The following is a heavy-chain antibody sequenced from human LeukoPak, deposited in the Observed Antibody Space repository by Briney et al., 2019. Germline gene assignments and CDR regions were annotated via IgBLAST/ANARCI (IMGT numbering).Heavy chain of an antibody. CDR2: INHSGST. D-gene: IGHD5-18*01. CDR1: GGSISSYY. V-gene: IGHV4-34*01. CDR3: ARRRGYSYAKNFDY. Sequence: PSETLSLTCTVSGGSISSYYWSWIRQPPGKGLEWIGEINHSGSTNYNPSLKSRVTISVDTSKNQFSLKLSSVTAADTAVYYCARRRGYSYAKNFDYWGQGTLVTVSS. J-gene: IGHJ4*02.